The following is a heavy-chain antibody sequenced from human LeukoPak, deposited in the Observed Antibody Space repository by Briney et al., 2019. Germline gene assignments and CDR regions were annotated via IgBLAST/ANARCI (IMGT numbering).Heavy chain of an antibody. D-gene: IGHD5-18*01. CDR1: GFTFSSYE. J-gene: IGHJ3*02. CDR2: ISSSGSTI. Sequence: GGSLRLSCAASGFTFSSYETNWVRQAPGKGLEWVSYISSSGSTIYYADSVKGRFTISRDNANNSLYLRMNSLRAEDTAVYYCARESGYRGDAFDIWGQGTMVTVSS. CDR3: ARESGYRGDAFDI. V-gene: IGHV3-48*03.